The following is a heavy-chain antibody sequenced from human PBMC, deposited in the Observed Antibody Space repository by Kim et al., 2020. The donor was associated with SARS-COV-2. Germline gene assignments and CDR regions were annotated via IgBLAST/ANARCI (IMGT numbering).Heavy chain of an antibody. Sequence: ASVKVSCKASGYTFNTYALHWVRQAPGQRLDWMGWINGGNGYTEYSQKFQGRVTFTKDTSAKTAYMELSSLRSEDMAVYYCARDHRNSSGYYSFDYWGQGTLVTVSS. D-gene: IGHD3-22*01. V-gene: IGHV1-3*01. CDR2: INGGNGYT. J-gene: IGHJ4*02. CDR3: ARDHRNSSGYYSFDY. CDR1: GYTFNTYA.